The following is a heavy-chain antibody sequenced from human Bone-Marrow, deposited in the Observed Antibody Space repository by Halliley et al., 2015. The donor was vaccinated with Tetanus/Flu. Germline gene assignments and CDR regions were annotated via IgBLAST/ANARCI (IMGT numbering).Heavy chain of an antibody. J-gene: IGHJ4*01. CDR3: VSRQLNPKIFDY. CDR2: MRQDGREI. CDR1: GFTFKNFW. Sequence: CAASGFTFKNFWMSWVRQAPGKGLEWVANMRQDGREIYYVDSVRGRFTISRDNAKNSLYLQMNSLRAEDTAVYYCVSRQLNPKIFDYWGQGTLVTVSS. V-gene: IGHV3-7*03.